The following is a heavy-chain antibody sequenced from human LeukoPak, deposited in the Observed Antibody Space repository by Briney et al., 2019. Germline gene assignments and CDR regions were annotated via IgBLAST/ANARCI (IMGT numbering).Heavy chain of an antibody. Sequence: SGGPLRLSCAASGFTFSRFAMSWVRQPPGKGLEWVSSIFPSGGEIHYADSVRGRFPISRGNSKSTLSLQMNSLRAEDTAIYYCATYRQVLLPFESWGQGTLVTVSS. CDR3: ATYRQVLLPFES. CDR2: IFPSGGEI. V-gene: IGHV3-23*01. CDR1: GFTFSRFA. J-gene: IGHJ4*02. D-gene: IGHD2-8*02.